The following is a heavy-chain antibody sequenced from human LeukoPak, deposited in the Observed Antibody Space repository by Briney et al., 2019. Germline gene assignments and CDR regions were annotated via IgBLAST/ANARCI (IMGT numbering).Heavy chain of an antibody. J-gene: IGHJ5*02. CDR1: GYTFTGYY. V-gene: IGHV1-2*02. CDR2: INPNSGGT. D-gene: IGHD3-22*01. CDR3: ARDETYYYDSSGYFRFDP. Sequence: GASVKVSFKASGYTFTGYYMHWVRQAPGQGLEWMGWINPNSGGTNYAQKVQGRVTMTRDTSISTAYMELSRLRSDDTAVYYCARDETYYYDSSGYFRFDPWGQGTLVTVSS.